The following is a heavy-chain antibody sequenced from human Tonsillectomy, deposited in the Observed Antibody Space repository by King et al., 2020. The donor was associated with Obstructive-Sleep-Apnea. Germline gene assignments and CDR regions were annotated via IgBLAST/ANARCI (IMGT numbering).Heavy chain of an antibody. CDR1: GFTFSSYA. J-gene: IGHJ6*02. CDR2: ISGIDVST. V-gene: IGHV3-23*04. Sequence: QLVQSGGGLVQPGRSLRLSCAASGFTFSSYAMSWVRQAPGRGLEWVSAISGIDVSTYYADSVKGRFTISRDNSKDTLYLQMNSLRAEDTAVYYCAKGAYHYYFYDMDVWGQGTTVTVSS. CDR3: AKGAYHYYFYDMDV.